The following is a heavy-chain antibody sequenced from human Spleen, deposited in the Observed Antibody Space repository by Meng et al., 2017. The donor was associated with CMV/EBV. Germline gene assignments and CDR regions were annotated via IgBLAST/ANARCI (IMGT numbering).Heavy chain of an antibody. D-gene: IGHD3-3*01. CDR1: GFIFRSYW. Sequence: GESLKISCAASGFIFRSYWLSWVRQAPGKGLEWVANINQNGDGEHFVDSLKGRFTISRDNAKNSLYLQMNSLRAEDTAVYYCARDSEYDFLSGYYPNDYWGQGTLVTVSS. J-gene: IGHJ4*02. CDR3: ARDSEYDFLSGYYPNDY. V-gene: IGHV3-7*01. CDR2: INQNGDGE.